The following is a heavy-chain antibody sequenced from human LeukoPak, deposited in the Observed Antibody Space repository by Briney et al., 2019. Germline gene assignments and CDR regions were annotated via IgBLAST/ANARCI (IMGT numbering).Heavy chain of an antibody. V-gene: IGHV3-7*03. CDR1: GFTFSSYW. CDR2: IKQDGSEK. Sequence: PGGSLRLSCAASGFTFSSYWMSWVRQAPGKGLEWVANIKQDGSEKYYVDSVKGRFTISRDNAKNSLFLQMNSLRAEDTAIYYCAKGRRYFDWFTGGANYYMDVWGKGTTVTVSS. D-gene: IGHD3-9*01. CDR3: AKGRRYFDWFTGGANYYMDV. J-gene: IGHJ6*03.